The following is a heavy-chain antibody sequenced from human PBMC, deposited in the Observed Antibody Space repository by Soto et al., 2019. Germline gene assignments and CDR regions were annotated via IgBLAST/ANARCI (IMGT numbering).Heavy chain of an antibody. J-gene: IGHJ4*02. V-gene: IGHV3-23*01. D-gene: IGHD3-22*01. CDR3: TKDSGYDSTD. Sequence: EVQLLESGGGLVQPGGSLRLSCAASGSTFSSSGMSWVRLAPGKGLEWISGWSGSDGGTTYADSVSGRFTISRDNSKYTLYLQMDSLRVEDTAVYYCTKDSGYDSTDWGQGTLVTVSS. CDR2: WSGSDGGT. CDR1: GSTFSSSG.